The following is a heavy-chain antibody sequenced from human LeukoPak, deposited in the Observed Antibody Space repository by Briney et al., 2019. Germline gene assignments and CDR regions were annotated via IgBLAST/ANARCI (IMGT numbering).Heavy chain of an antibody. D-gene: IGHD4-23*01. Sequence: GGSLRLSCSASGFTFSSYAMHWVRQAPGKGLECVSAITGDGGRTYYADSVKGRFTISRDNSKNTLYLQMNSLRAEDTAVYYCVKDPFYGGNPLYYFDYWGQGTLVTVSS. CDR2: ITGDGGRT. CDR3: VKDPFYGGNPLYYFDY. J-gene: IGHJ4*02. CDR1: GFTFSSYA. V-gene: IGHV3-64D*06.